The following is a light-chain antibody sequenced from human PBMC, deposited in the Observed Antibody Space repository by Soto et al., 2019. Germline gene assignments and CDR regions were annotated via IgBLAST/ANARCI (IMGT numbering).Light chain of an antibody. V-gene: IGKV3-11*01. CDR1: QYINTR. J-gene: IGKJ1*01. Sequence: EIVLTQSPATLSSFPGDRVTLSCRAGQYINTRLAWYEHRPGQAPRLLIYQTSIRAAGIPARFSASGSGTDFPLTISDVQPEDFSLYYCHQRQSWPRTFGQGPKVDI. CDR2: QTS. CDR3: HQRQSWPRT.